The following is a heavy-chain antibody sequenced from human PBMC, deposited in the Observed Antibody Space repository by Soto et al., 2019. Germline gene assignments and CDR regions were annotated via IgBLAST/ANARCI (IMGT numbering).Heavy chain of an antibody. D-gene: IGHD1-1*01. CDR1: GYTFSDYN. Sequence: ASLKVSCKASGYTFSDYNIHGGRQAPGQGLEWMGWLNPNSGGTKYAPKFQGGVTMTRDTSITTAYMELSRLRSGDTAVYYCAREPATAKPEGVDFWGQGTLVTVSS. CDR3: AREPATAKPEGVDF. CDR2: LNPNSGGT. V-gene: IGHV1-2*02. J-gene: IGHJ4*02.